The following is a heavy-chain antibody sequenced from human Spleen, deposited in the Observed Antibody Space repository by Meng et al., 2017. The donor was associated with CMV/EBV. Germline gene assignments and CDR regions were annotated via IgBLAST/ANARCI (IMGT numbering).Heavy chain of an antibody. J-gene: IGHJ4*02. Sequence: KASGYNFDIYGITWVRQAPGQGLEWVGWVGAENGDTNYEQKFQGRVTVTADTFTNTAYMEMRSLRSDDSAMYYCARAGAAVTINFDFWGQGTLVTVSS. D-gene: IGHD4-17*01. CDR1: GYNFDIYG. CDR2: VGAENGDT. CDR3: ARAGAAVTINFDF. V-gene: IGHV1-18*01.